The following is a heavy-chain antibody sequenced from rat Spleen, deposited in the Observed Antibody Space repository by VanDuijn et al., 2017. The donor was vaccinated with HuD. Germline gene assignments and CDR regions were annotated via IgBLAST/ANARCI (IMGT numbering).Heavy chain of an antibody. Sequence: QVQLKESGPGLVQPSQTLSLTCTVAGVSLTSYNVHWVRQPPGKGLEWMGVSWNTGGTRFDSTLKSRLTISKDTSKSQVFLKMNSLQTEDTATYYCARDRDGFYHYFDYWGQGVMVTVSS. CDR3: ARDRDGFYHYFDY. CDR1: GVSLTSYN. J-gene: IGHJ2*01. CDR2: SWNTGGT. V-gene: IGHV2-41*01. D-gene: IGHD1-12*03.